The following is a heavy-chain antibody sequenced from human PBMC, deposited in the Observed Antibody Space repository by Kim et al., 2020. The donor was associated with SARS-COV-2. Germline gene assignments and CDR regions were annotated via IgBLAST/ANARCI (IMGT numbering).Heavy chain of an antibody. D-gene: IGHD4-17*01. CDR2: ISSDGGTT. V-gene: IGHV3-30*04. CDR3: ARDISSSYGDYCLDY. CDR1: GFSFSTYA. Sequence: GGSLRLSCAASGFSFSTYALHWVRQAPGKGLEWVAIISSDGGTTSYADSVKGRFTVSRDNSKSTLYLQIDSLRTEDTAMFYCARDISSSYGDYCLDYWGQGTLVTVSS. J-gene: IGHJ4*02.